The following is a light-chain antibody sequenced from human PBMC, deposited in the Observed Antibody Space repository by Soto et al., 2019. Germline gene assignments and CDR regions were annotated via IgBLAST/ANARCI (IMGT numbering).Light chain of an antibody. CDR2: AAS. V-gene: IGKV1-9*01. CDR1: QGINTY. CDR3: QQRKSYPIT. J-gene: IGKJ5*01. Sequence: DIQLTQSPSFLSASVGDRVTITCRASQGINTYLAWYQQKPGKAPKLLIFAASTLQNGVPSRFSGGGSRTEFTVTITSLQPEDSATYYCQQRKSYPITYGQGTRLESK.